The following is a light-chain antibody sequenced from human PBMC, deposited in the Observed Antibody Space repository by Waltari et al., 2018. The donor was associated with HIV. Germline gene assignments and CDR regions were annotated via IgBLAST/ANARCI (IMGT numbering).Light chain of an antibody. J-gene: IGLJ1*01. CDR2: EVN. V-gene: IGLV2-8*01. CDR1: NSDIGSSKL. CDR3: TSYTGSNTLAV. Sequence: HSDLTQPPSASGSPGESLTISCPGTNSDIGSSKLVSWYQHHPDKAPRLIIYEVNKRPSGVPDRFSGSKSGNTASLTVSGLQADDEAEYYCTSYTGSNTLAVFGSGTKVTVL.